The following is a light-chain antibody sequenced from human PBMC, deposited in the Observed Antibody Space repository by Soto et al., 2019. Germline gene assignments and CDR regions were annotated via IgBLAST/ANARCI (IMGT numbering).Light chain of an antibody. CDR1: QSISDY. CDR3: QQSYSLPLT. J-gene: IGKJ3*01. CDR2: GAS. V-gene: IGKV1-39*01. Sequence: DIQMTQSPSSLSASVGDRVAITCRSSQSISDYLNWYQQKPGKALKLVIYGASNLQSGVPPRVSGSGSWSEFTLTISGLPPDDFAIYFCQQSYSLPLTFGPGTKVDV.